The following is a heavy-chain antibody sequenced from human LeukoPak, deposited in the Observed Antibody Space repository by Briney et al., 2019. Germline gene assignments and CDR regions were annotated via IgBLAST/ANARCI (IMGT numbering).Heavy chain of an antibody. CDR2: IWYDGSNK. CDR3: ARESGVLATNY. CDR1: GFTFSSYG. Sequence: GRSLRLSCAASGFTFSSYGMHWVRQAPGKGLEWVAVIWYDGSNKYYADSVKGRFTISRDDSKNTLYLQMNSLRAEDTAVYYCARESGVLATNYWGQGTLVTVSS. J-gene: IGHJ4*02. V-gene: IGHV3-33*01. D-gene: IGHD5-12*01.